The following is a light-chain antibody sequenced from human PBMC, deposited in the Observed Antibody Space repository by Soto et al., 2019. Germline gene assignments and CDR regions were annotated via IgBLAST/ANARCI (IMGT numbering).Light chain of an antibody. Sequence: DIQMTQSPSSLSASVGDRVTITCRASQSISSYLNWYQQKPGKAPKLLIYAASSLQSGVPPRFSGGGSGTDFTLTISSLQPEDFATYYCQQSYSTPPRTFGQGTKVEIK. CDR3: QQSYSTPPRT. V-gene: IGKV1-39*01. CDR1: QSISSY. CDR2: AAS. J-gene: IGKJ1*01.